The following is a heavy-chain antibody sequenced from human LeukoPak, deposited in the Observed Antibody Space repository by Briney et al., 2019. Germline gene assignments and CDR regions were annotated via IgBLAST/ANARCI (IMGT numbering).Heavy chain of an antibody. D-gene: IGHD4-17*01. J-gene: IGHJ4*02. CDR3: ATLVTTVTTGGS. CDR2: IIPIFGTA. V-gene: IGHV1-69*05. CDR1: GGTFSSYA. Sequence: ASVKVSCKASGGTFSSYAISGVRQAPGQGLEWMGGIIPIFGTANYAQKFQGRVTITTDESTSTAYMELSSLRSEDTAVYYCATLVTTVTTGGSWGQGTLVTVSS.